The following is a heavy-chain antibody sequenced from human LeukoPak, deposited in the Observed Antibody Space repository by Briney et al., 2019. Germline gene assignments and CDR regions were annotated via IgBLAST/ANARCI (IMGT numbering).Heavy chain of an antibody. CDR3: AKEPWSSSCLDY. CDR1: GFTFSSYG. V-gene: IGHV3-30*18. J-gene: IGHJ4*02. CDR2: ISYDGSNK. Sequence: GGSLRLSCAASGFTFSSYGMHWVRQAPGKGLEWVAVISYDGSNKYYADSVKGRFTISRDNSKNTLYLQMNSLRAEDTAVYYCAKEPWSSSCLDYWGQGTLVTVSS. D-gene: IGHD6-13*01.